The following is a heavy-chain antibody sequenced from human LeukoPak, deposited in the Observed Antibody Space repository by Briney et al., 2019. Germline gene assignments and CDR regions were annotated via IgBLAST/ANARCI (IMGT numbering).Heavy chain of an antibody. D-gene: IGHD7-27*01. CDR1: GVSISFYY. J-gene: IGHJ4*02. CDR2: IYNSGNT. CDR3: ARRQAAAWGIEY. Sequence: SETLSLTCTDSGVSISFYYWSWIRQPPGKGLEWVGYIYNSGNTNYNPSLKTRVTISVETSKNQFSLELTSVTDADTAVYYCARRQAAAWGIEYWGQGTLVTVSS. V-gene: IGHV4-59*08.